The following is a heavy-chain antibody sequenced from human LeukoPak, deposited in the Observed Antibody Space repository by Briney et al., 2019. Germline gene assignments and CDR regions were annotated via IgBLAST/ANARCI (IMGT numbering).Heavy chain of an antibody. CDR2: INPNSGGT. CDR1: GYTFTGYY. Sequence: ASVKVSCKASGYTFTGYYMHWVRQAPGQGLEWMGWINPNSGGTNYAQKFQGRVTMTRDTSISTAYMELSRLRSDDTAVYYCARDHGSYSVEYYFDYWGQGTPVTVSS. D-gene: IGHD2-15*01. CDR3: ARDHGSYSVEYYFDY. V-gene: IGHV1-2*02. J-gene: IGHJ4*02.